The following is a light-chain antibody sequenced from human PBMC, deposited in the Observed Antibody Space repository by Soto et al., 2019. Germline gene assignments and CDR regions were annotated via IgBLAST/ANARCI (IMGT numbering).Light chain of an antibody. CDR2: YDD. CDR1: SSNIGNNA. J-gene: IGLJ2*01. Sequence: QSVLTQPPSVSVAPRQRVTISCSGSSSNIGNNAVNWYQQLPGKAPRLLIYYDDLVPSGVSDRFSGSRSGTSASLAIRGLQSEDEADYYCAAWDDSLNSPVFGGGTKVTVL. CDR3: AAWDDSLNSPV. V-gene: IGLV1-36*01.